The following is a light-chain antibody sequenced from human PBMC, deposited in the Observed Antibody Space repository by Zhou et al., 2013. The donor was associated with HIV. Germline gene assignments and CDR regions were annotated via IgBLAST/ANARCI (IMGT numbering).Light chain of an antibody. CDR3: QQYNKWPGLT. CDR2: DAS. J-gene: IGKJ4*01. CDR1: QSVSSY. V-gene: IGKV3D-15*01. Sequence: MTQSPATLSLSPGERATLSCRASQSVSSYLAWYQQKPGQAPRLLIYDASNRATGIPARFSGSGSGTDFTLTISSLQPEDFAVYYCQQYNKWPGLTFGGGTKVEIK.